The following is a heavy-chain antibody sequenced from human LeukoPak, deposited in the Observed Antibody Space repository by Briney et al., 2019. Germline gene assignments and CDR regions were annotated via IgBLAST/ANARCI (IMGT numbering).Heavy chain of an antibody. V-gene: IGHV4-34*01. Sequence: SETLSLTCAVYGGSFSGYYWSWIRQPPGKGLGWIGEINHSGSTNYNPSLKSRVTISVDTSKNQFSLKLSSVTADDTAVYYCARVLVVPAAISWFDPWGQGTLVTVSS. D-gene: IGHD2-2*01. CDR1: GGSFSGYY. J-gene: IGHJ5*02. CDR2: INHSGST. CDR3: ARVLVVPAAISWFDP.